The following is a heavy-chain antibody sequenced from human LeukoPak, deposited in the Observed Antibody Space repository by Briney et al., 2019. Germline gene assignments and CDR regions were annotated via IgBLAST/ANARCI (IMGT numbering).Heavy chain of an antibody. CDR2: INPNSGGT. CDR3: ARDSCSSTSCLSIDDY. Sequence: ASVKVSCKASGYTFIAYYMHWVRQAPGQGLEWMGWINPNSGGTNYAQKFQGRVTMTRDTSISTVYMELSRLRSDDTAVYYCARDSCSSTSCLSIDDYWDQGTLVTVSS. V-gene: IGHV1-2*02. D-gene: IGHD2-2*01. CDR1: GYTFIAYY. J-gene: IGHJ4*02.